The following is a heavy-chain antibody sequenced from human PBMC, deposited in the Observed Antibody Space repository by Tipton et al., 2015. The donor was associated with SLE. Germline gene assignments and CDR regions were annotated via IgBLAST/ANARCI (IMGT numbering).Heavy chain of an antibody. CDR2: IWYDGSNK. CDR3: ARVGVAAHPDAFDI. V-gene: IGHV3-33*08. J-gene: IGHJ3*02. D-gene: IGHD6-6*01. CDR1: GFTFSTYS. Sequence: SLRLSCAASGFTFSTYSMHWVRQAPGKGLEWVAVIWYDGSNKYYADSVKGRFTISRDNSKNALYLQMNSLRAEDTAVYYCARVGVAAHPDAFDIWGQGTMVTVSS.